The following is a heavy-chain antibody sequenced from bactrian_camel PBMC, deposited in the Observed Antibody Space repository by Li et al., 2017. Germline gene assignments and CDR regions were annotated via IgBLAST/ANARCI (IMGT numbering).Heavy chain of an antibody. CDR2: VARGDGST. J-gene: IGHJ4*01. Sequence: VQLVESGGGSVQPGGSLRLSCVASGATISTTCMAWFCQPPEKEREGVAAVARGDGSTYYANFAKGRFTVSHDAAKRTMYLEMNALKPEDTAIYYCAASRGACSSWTWAPKYKYWGQGTQVTVS. CDR3: AASRGACSSWTWAPKYKY. D-gene: IGHD6*01. V-gene: IGHV3S1*01. CDR1: GATISTTC.